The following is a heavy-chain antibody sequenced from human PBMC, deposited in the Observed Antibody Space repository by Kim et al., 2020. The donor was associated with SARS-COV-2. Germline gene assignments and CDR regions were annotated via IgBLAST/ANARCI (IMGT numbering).Heavy chain of an antibody. Sequence: SETLSLTCTVSGGSISSGGYYWSWIRQHPGKGLEWIGYIYYSGSTYYNPSLKSRVTISVDTSKNQFSLKLSSVTAADTAVYYCARGTLWFGEMNAFDIWGQGTMVTVSS. CDR2: IYYSGST. CDR3: ARGTLWFGEMNAFDI. V-gene: IGHV4-31*03. J-gene: IGHJ3*02. D-gene: IGHD3-10*01. CDR1: GGSISSGGYY.